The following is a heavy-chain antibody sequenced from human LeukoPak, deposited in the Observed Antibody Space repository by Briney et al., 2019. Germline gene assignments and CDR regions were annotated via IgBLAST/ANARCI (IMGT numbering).Heavy chain of an antibody. V-gene: IGHV1-2*02. D-gene: IGHD1-1*01. CDR3: ARGFGGHWNDVQYYFDY. CDR2: INPNSGGT. Sequence: ASAMVSCKASGYTFTGYYMHWVRQAPGQGLEWMGWINPNSGGTNYAQKFQGRVTMTRDTSISTAYMELSRLRSDDTAVYYCARGFGGHWNDVQYYFDYWGQGTLVTVSS. J-gene: IGHJ4*02. CDR1: GYTFTGYY.